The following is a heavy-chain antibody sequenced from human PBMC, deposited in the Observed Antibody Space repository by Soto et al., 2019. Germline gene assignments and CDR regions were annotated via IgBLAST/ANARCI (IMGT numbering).Heavy chain of an antibody. V-gene: IGHV3-30*18. CDR3: AKDPGGSYYLYAFDI. Sequence: VQLVESGGGVVQPGRSLRLSCAASGFTFSSYGMHWVRQAPGKGLEWVAVISYDGSNKYYADSVKGRFTISRDYSKNTLYLQMNSLRAEDTAVYYCAKDPGGSYYLYAFDIWGQGTMVTVSS. J-gene: IGHJ3*02. D-gene: IGHD1-26*01. CDR2: ISYDGSNK. CDR1: GFTFSSYG.